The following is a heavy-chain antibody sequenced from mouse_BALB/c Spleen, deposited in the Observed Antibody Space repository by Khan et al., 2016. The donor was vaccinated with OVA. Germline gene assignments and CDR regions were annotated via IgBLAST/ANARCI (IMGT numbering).Heavy chain of an antibody. D-gene: IGHD1-1*02. CDR1: GYTFTDYI. V-gene: IGHV1-77*01. Sequence: QVQLQQSGPELVKPGASLKVSCKASGYTFTDYIIGWVKQSTRQGLEWIGDIFPGSGTPYYNEKFKDKATLTADKSSNTASMQLSSRTSEDSAVYFCARGGYSVFAYWGQGTLVTVSA. CDR3: ARGGYSVFAY. J-gene: IGHJ3*01. CDR2: IFPGSGTP.